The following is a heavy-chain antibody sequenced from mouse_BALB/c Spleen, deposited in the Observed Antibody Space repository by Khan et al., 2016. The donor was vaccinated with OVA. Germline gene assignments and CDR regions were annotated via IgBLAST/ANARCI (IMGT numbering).Heavy chain of an antibody. CDR1: GFTFSTYG. V-gene: IGHV5-6*01. CDR2: ISSGCHYT. Sequence: EVELVESGGDLVKPGGSLKLSCAASGFTFSTYGMSWVRQTPDMRLEWVATISSGCHYTYFPDSVKGRFTISRDNAKNTLYLQMSSLKSEDTAIYYGERLAYYCNSEGFDYWGQGTLVTVSA. CDR3: ERLAYYCNSEGFDY. D-gene: IGHD1-1*01. J-gene: IGHJ3*01.